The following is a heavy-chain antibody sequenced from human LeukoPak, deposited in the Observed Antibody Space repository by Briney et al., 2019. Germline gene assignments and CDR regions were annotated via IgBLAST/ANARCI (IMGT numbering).Heavy chain of an antibody. J-gene: IGHJ4*02. CDR2: INPSGGST. CDR3: ARGPKSPIAVAGIVDY. Sequence: ASVKVSCKASGYTFTSYYMHWVRQAPGQGLEWMGIINPSGGSTSYAQKFQGRVTMTRDMSTSTVYMELSSLRSEDTAVYYCARGPKSPIAVAGIVDYWGQGTLVTVSS. V-gene: IGHV1-46*01. CDR1: GYTFTSYY. D-gene: IGHD6-19*01.